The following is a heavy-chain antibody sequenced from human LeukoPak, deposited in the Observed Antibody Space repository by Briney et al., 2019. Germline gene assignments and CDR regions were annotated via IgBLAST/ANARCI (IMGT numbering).Heavy chain of an antibody. J-gene: IGHJ4*02. Sequence: GESLKISCKGSGYSFTSYWIGWVRQMPGKGLEWMGIIYPGDSDTRYSPSFQGQVTISADKSISTAYLQWSSLKASDTAMYYCARQTYDSSGYYVNYFDYWGQGTLVTVSS. D-gene: IGHD3-22*01. CDR1: GYSFTSYW. V-gene: IGHV5-51*01. CDR3: ARQTYDSSGYYVNYFDY. CDR2: IYPGDSDT.